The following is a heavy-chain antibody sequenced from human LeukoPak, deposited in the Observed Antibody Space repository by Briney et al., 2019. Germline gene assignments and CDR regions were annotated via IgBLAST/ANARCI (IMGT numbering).Heavy chain of an antibody. J-gene: IGHJ4*02. D-gene: IGHD2-21*02. V-gene: IGHV3-30-3*01. Sequence: GGSLRLSCAASGFTFSSYAMRWVRQAPGKGVEWVAVISYDGSNKYYADSVKGRFTISRDNSKNTLYLQMNSLRAEDTAVYYCARAPEFCGGNSYPPQDYWAQGPLVTFSS. CDR3: ARAPEFCGGNSYPPQDY. CDR1: GFTFSSYA. CDR2: ISYDGSNK.